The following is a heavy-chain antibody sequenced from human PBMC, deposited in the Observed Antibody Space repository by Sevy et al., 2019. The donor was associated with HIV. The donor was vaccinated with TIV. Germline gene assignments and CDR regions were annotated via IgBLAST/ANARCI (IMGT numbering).Heavy chain of an antibody. CDR2: SNSDEISR. CDR3: ARAHYYYDSSGYMGIDAFDV. CDR1: GFSFSSYW. Sequence: GGSLRLSCAASGFSFSSYWMHWVRQAPGKGLEWVSRSNSDEISRSYADSVMGRFTISRDNAKNTLYLQMENLRVEDTASYYWARAHYYYDSSGYMGIDAFDVWGQGTTVTVSS. V-gene: IGHV3-74*01. J-gene: IGHJ3*01. D-gene: IGHD3-22*01.